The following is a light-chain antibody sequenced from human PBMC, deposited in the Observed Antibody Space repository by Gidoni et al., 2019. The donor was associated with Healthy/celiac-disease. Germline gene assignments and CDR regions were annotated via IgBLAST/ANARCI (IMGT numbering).Light chain of an antibody. CDR3: HHYNSLCT. J-gene: IGKJ1*01. CDR2: KSS. Sequence: DIQMPQSPSTLSASVGDRVTITCRASQSIGTWLAWYQQKPGKAPKLLIYKSSNLEDGVPSRFSGSGSGTQFTLSISSLQPDDFATYHCHHYNSLCTFGQGTKVEI. CDR1: QSIGTW. V-gene: IGKV1-5*03.